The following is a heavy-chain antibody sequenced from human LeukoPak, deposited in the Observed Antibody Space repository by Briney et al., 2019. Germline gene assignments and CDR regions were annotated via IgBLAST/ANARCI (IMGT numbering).Heavy chain of an antibody. D-gene: IGHD1/OR15-1a*01. V-gene: IGHV4-59*01. Sequence: SDTLSLTCTVSGGSIGPYYWSWIRQPPGKGLEWIGYVYYTGSTDYNPSLKSRVTISVDTSKNQFSLKLSSVAAADTAVYYCVRDRHWTNDWVFDYWGQGTLVTVSS. CDR1: GGSIGPYY. CDR3: VRDRHWTNDWVFDY. CDR2: VYYTGST. J-gene: IGHJ4*02.